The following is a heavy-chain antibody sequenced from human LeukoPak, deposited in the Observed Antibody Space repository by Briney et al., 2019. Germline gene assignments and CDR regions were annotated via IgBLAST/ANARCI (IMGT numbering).Heavy chain of an antibody. V-gene: IGHV3-48*03. CDR1: GFTFSSYD. CDR2: ITTSGSTR. J-gene: IGHJ4*02. CDR3: ARRGYSGYDYGY. D-gene: IGHD5-12*01. Sequence: QPGGSLRLSCAASGFTFSSYDMNWVRQAPGKGLEWVSYITTSGSTRYYADSVRGRFTISRDNAKKSLHLQMNSLRDEDTAFYYCARRGYSGYDYGYWGQGTLVTVSS.